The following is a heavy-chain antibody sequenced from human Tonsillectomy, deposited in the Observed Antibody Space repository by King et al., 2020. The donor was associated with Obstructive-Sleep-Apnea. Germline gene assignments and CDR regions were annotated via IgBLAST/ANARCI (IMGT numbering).Heavy chain of an antibody. CDR1: GASISSHN. Sequence: HVQLQESGPGLVKSSETLSLTCSVSGASISSHNWSWIRQPPGKGLEWIGYIDYSGGTNYNPSLKSRVTISRDTSKNQFSLMLSSVTAADTAVYYCARTPSGVGFDPWGQGTLVTVSS. V-gene: IGHV4-59*08. J-gene: IGHJ5*02. D-gene: IGHD2-8*01. CDR2: IDYSGGT. CDR3: ARTPSGVGFDP.